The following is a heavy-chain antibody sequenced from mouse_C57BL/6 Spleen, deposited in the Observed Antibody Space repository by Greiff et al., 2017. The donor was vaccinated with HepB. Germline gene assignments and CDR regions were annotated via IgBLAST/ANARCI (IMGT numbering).Heavy chain of an antibody. CDR3: ARPLSYGSSYDWYFDV. J-gene: IGHJ1*03. V-gene: IGHV1-55*01. Sequence: QVQLQQSGAELVKPGASAKMSCKASGYTFTSYWITWVKQRPGQGLEWIGDIYPGSGSTNYNEKFKSKATLTVDTSSSTAYMQLSSLTSEDSAVYYCARPLSYGSSYDWYFDVWGTGTTVTVSS. CDR2: IYPGSGST. CDR1: GYTFTSYW. D-gene: IGHD1-1*01.